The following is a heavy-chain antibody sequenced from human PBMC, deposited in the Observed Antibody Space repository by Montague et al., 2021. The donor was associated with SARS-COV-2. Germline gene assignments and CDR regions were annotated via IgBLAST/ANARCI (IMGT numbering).Heavy chain of an antibody. CDR2: INHGGST. CDR1: GTSFSGYY. D-gene: IGHD3-10*01. V-gene: IGHV4-34*01. CDR3: ARLRDGVVPSPILGVGPYYAYYYMDV. Sequence: SETLSLTCAVHGTSFSGYYRNWIRQPPGTGLEWIGEINHGGSTKYSPSLKSRLTISADTSKTQFSLKLTSVAAADTAVYYCARLRDGVVPSPILGVGPYYAYYYMDVGGRGTTVTVSS. J-gene: IGHJ6*03.